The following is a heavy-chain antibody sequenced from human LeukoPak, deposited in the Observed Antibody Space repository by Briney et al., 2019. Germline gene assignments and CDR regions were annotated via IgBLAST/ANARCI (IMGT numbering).Heavy chain of an antibody. CDR2: MNPNSGNT. CDR3: ARRLSEWEFDLEY. J-gene: IGHJ4*02. CDR1: GYTFTSYD. V-gene: IGHV1-8*03. Sequence: ASVKVSCKASGYTFTSYDINWVRQATGQGLEWMGWMNPNSGNTGYAQKFQGRVTITRNTSISTAYMELSSLRSEDTAVYYCARRLSEWEFDLEYWGQGTLVTVSS. D-gene: IGHD1-26*01.